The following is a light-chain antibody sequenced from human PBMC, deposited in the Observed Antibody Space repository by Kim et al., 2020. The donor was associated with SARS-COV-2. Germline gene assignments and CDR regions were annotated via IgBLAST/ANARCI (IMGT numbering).Light chain of an antibody. V-gene: IGLV3-1*01. J-gene: IGLJ3*02. CDR1: KCGNKY. CDR3: QAWDSSTGV. CDR2: QDS. Sequence: VSPGETASITCSGDKCGNKYASWYQQKPGQSPVLVIYQDSKRPSGIPERFSGSNSGNTATLTISGTQAMDEADYYCQAWDSSTGVFGGGTQLTVL.